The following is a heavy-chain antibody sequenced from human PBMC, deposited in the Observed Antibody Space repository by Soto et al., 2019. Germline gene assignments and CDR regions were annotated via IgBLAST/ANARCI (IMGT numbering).Heavy chain of an antibody. CDR1: GASISSGGYC. V-gene: IGHV4-30-2*01. D-gene: IGHD3-10*01. CDR3: ARGGQVTMVQGVIVSYGLDV. J-gene: IGHJ6*02. CDR2: IYHSGTT. Sequence: QLQLQQSASGLVRPSQSLSLTCAVSGASISSGGYCWTWIRQTPGKGLELIGNIYHSGTTYYNPSLRSRVTISVDRSKNQFFLKLTSVTAADTAVYYCARGGQVTMVQGVIVSYGLDVWGQGTTVTVSS.